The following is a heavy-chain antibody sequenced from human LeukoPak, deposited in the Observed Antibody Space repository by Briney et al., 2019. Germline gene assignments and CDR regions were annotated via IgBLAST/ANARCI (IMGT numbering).Heavy chain of an antibody. CDR2: ISSSGNNI. CDR3: AREPYFYDSSGALDF. CDR1: GFTFSTYE. J-gene: IGHJ4*02. V-gene: IGHV3-48*03. Sequence: GGSLRLSCAASGFTFSTYEVIWVRQAPGKGLEWVSYISSSGNNIYYADSVKGRFTISRDNAKNSLYLQMNSLRAEDTALYYCAREPYFYDSSGALDFWGQGTLVTVSS. D-gene: IGHD3-22*01.